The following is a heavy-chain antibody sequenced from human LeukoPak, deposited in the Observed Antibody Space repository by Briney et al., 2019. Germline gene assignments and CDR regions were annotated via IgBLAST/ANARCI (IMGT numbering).Heavy chain of an antibody. Sequence: GGSLRLSCAASGFAVNSYYMSWVRQAPGKGLEWVSAVFRDGSTSHADSVKGRFTISRDNAKNSLYLQMNSLRAEDTAVYYCARTSPPRYYFDYWGQGTLVTVSS. CDR2: VFRDGST. V-gene: IGHV3-53*01. CDR3: ARTSPPRYYFDY. J-gene: IGHJ4*02. CDR1: GFAVNSYY.